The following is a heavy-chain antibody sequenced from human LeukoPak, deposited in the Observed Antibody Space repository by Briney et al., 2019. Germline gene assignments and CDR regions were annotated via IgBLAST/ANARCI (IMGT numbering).Heavy chain of an antibody. Sequence: SETLSLTCTVSGGSISNYYWNWLRQPPGKGLEWIGYIYYSGTTNYNPSLKSRVSMSVDTSENQFSLKLSSVTAADTAVYYCARGRKYTSGYRVTELGPGYSDYWGQGTLVTVSS. CDR1: GGSISNYY. CDR3: ARGRKYTSGYRVTELGPGYSDY. J-gene: IGHJ4*02. CDR2: IYYSGTT. D-gene: IGHD5-18*01. V-gene: IGHV4-59*01.